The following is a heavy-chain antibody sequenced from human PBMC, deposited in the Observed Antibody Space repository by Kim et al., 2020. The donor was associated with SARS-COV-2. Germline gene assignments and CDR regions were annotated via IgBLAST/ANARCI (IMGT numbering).Heavy chain of an antibody. CDR3: AKAGVRFLPLATINNWFDP. V-gene: IGHV3-30*18. J-gene: IGHJ5*02. D-gene: IGHD3-3*01. Sequence: GGSLRLSCAASGFTFSSYGMHWVRQAPGKGLEWVAVISYDGSNKYYADSVKGRFTISRDNSKNTLYLQMNSLRAEDTAVYYCAKAGVRFLPLATINNWFDPWGQGTLVTVSS. CDR1: GFTFSSYG. CDR2: ISYDGSNK.